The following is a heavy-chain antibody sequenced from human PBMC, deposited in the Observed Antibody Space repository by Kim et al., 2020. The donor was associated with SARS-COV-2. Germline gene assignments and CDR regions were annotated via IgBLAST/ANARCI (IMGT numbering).Heavy chain of an antibody. Sequence: GGSLRLSCAASGFTFSSYWMSWVRQAPRKGLEWVANIKEDGSEEYYVGSVKGRFTISRDNAKNSLYLQMNSLRAEDTAVYYCAGYSSRPYYYCYGMDVGGRGATVGVS. J-gene: IGHJ6*02. D-gene: IGHD6-13*01. CDR1: GFTFSSYW. CDR3: AGYSSRPYYYCYGMDV. V-gene: IGHV3-7*01. CDR2: IKEDGSEE.